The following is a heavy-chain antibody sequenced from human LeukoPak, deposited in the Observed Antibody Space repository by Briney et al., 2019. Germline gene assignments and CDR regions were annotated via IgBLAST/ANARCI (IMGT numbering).Heavy chain of an antibody. J-gene: IGHJ4*02. V-gene: IGHV3-13*01. CDR1: GFTFSSYD. CDR2: IGTAGDT. CDR3: ARGGRYCSSTSCWDYFDY. Sequence: GGSLRLSCAASGFTFSSYDMHWVRQATGKGLEWVSAIGTAGDTYYPGSVKGRFTISRENAKNSLYLQVNSLRAGDTAVYYCARGGRYCSSTSCWDYFDYWGQGTLVTVSS. D-gene: IGHD2-2*01.